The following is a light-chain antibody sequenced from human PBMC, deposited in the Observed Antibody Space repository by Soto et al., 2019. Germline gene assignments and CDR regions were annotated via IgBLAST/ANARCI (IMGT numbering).Light chain of an antibody. CDR1: SSNIGAGYD. CDR2: DNS. CDR3: HSYDSSLSGDVV. J-gene: IGLJ2*01. Sequence: QSVLTQPPSVSGAPGQRVTISCTGSSSNIGAGYDVHWYQQLPGTAPKLLIYDNSNRPSGVPDRFSGSKSGTSASLAITGLQAEDEADYYCHSYDSSLSGDVVFGGGTQLTVL. V-gene: IGLV1-40*01.